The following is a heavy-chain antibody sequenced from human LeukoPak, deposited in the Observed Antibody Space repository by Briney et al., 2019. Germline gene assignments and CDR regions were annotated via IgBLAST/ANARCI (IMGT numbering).Heavy chain of an antibody. Sequence: ASVKVSCKASGYTFTSYGISWVRQATGQGLEWMGWMNPNSGNTGYAQKFQGRVTMTRNTSISTAYMELSSLRSEDTAVYYCAVPYCSSTSCYSRVDAFDIWGQGTMVTVSS. D-gene: IGHD2-2*02. CDR1: GYTFTSYG. CDR2: MNPNSGNT. J-gene: IGHJ3*02. CDR3: AVPYCSSTSCYSRVDAFDI. V-gene: IGHV1-8*02.